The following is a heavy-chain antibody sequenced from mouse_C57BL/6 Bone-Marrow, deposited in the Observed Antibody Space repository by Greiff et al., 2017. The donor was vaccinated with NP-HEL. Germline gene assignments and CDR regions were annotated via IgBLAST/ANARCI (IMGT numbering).Heavy chain of an antibody. CDR1: GYTFTSYW. CDR3: ARYYYGSRGWYFDV. D-gene: IGHD1-1*01. CDR2: IDPNSGGT. V-gene: IGHV1-72*01. Sequence: VQLQQPGADLVKPGASVKLSCKASGYTFTSYWMHWVKQRPGRGLEWIGRIDPNSGGTKFNEKFKTKATLTVDKPSSKAYMQLSSLTSEDSAVYYCARYYYGSRGWYFDVWGTGTTVTVSS. J-gene: IGHJ1*03.